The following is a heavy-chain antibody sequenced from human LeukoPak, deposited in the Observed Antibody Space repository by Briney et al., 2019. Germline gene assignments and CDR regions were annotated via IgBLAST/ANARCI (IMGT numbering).Heavy chain of an antibody. D-gene: IGHD5-24*01. V-gene: IGHV4-4*02. CDR3: ARDDGSSMTNNINWYVH. CDR1: GGSISSSNW. CDR2: IYHSGST. J-gene: IGHJ5*02. Sequence: SETLSLTCAVSGGSISSSNWWSWVRQPPGKGLEWIGEIYHSGSTNYNPSLKSRVTISVDKSKNQFSLKLSSVTAADTAVYYCARDDGSSMTNNINWYVHWGQGTLVTVSS.